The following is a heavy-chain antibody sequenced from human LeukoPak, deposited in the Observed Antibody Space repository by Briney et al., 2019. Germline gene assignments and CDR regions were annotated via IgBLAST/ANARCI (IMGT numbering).Heavy chain of an antibody. CDR3: ARAADYYASGIFY. V-gene: IGHV3-74*01. D-gene: IGHD3-10*01. Sequence: GGSLRLSCAASGFTFSNYWMHWVRQAPGKGLVWVSGINTDGSTTTYADPVKGRFTISRDNAKNTLYLQMNSLRAEDTAVYYCARAADYYASGIFYWGQGTLVTVSS. CDR1: GFTFSNYW. CDR2: INTDGSTT. J-gene: IGHJ4*02.